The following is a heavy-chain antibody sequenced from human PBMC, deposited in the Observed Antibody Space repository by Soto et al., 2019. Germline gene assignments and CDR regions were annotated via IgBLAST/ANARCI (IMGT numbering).Heavy chain of an antibody. Sequence: GGSLRLSCAASGFTFSSYSMNWVRQAPGKGLEWVSSISSSSSYIYYADSVKGRFTISRDNAKNSLYLQMNSLRAEDTAVYYCARDEGYCSGGSCDSEENYYYYYMDVWGKGTTVTVSS. D-gene: IGHD2-15*01. CDR2: ISSSSSYI. V-gene: IGHV3-21*01. J-gene: IGHJ6*03. CDR3: ARDEGYCSGGSCDSEENYYYYYMDV. CDR1: GFTFSSYS.